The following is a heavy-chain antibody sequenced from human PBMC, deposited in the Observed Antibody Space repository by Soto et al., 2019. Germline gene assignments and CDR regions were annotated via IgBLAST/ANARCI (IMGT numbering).Heavy chain of an antibody. V-gene: IGHV4-59*08. CDR3: ARHTEYGSGSYAYLVGEDCAFDI. CDR2: IYYSGST. J-gene: IGHJ3*02. CDR1: AGSPSRND. D-gene: IGHD3-10*01. Sequence: KRSLTCTGSAGSPSRNDQRWCRQLPGKGMEWIGYIYYSGSTNYNPSLKSRVTISVDTSKNQFSLKLSSVTAADTAVYYCARHTEYGSGSYAYLVGEDCAFDIWGQGTMVT.